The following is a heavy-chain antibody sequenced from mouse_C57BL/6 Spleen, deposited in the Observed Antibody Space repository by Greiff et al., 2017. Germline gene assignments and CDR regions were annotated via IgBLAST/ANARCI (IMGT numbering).Heavy chain of an antibody. Sequence: EVHLVESEGGLVQPGSSMKLSCTASGFTFSDYYMAWVRQVPEKGLEWVANINYDGSSTYYLDSLKSRFLISRDNAKNILYLQMSSLKSEDTATYYCAREGTTVVEYFDVWGTGTTVTVSS. CDR1: GFTFSDYY. V-gene: IGHV5-16*01. CDR3: AREGTTVVEYFDV. D-gene: IGHD1-1*01. J-gene: IGHJ1*03. CDR2: INYDGSST.